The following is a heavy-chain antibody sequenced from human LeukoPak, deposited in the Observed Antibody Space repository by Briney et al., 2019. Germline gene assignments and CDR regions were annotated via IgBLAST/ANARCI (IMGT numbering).Heavy chain of an antibody. V-gene: IGHV4-61*02. CDR3: ARGYSSGWYTRDFDY. Sequence: PSETLSLPCTVCGGSISSGSYYWSWIRQPAGKGLEWIGRIYTSGSTNYNPSLKSRVTISVDTSKNHFSLKLSSVTAADTAVYYCARGYSSGWYTRDFDYWGQGTLVTVFS. D-gene: IGHD6-19*01. CDR2: IYTSGST. J-gene: IGHJ4*02. CDR1: GGSISSGSYY.